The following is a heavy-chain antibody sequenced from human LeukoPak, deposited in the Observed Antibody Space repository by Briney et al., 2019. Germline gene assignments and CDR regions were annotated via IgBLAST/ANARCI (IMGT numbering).Heavy chain of an antibody. Sequence: ASVKVSCKASGYTFTSYGISWVRQAPGQGREWMGWISAYNGNTNYAQKLQGRVTMTTDTSTSTAYMELRSLRSDDTAVYYCARERYCSSTSCYYFDYWGQGTLVTVSS. V-gene: IGHV1-18*01. J-gene: IGHJ4*02. D-gene: IGHD2-2*01. CDR2: ISAYNGNT. CDR1: GYTFTSYG. CDR3: ARERYCSSTSCYYFDY.